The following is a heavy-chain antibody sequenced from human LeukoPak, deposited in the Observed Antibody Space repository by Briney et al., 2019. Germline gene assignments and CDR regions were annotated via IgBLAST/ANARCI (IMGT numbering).Heavy chain of an antibody. CDR3: ASSPGRVAGTATGVNWFDP. D-gene: IGHD6-19*01. V-gene: IGHV1-69*01. Sequence: GSSVKVSCKASGGTFSSYAISWVRQAPGQGLEWMGGIIPIFGTANYAQKFQGRVTITADESTSTAYMELSSLRSEDTAVYYCASSPGRVAGTATGVNWFDPWGQGTLVTVSS. CDR2: IIPIFGTA. J-gene: IGHJ5*02. CDR1: GGTFSSYA.